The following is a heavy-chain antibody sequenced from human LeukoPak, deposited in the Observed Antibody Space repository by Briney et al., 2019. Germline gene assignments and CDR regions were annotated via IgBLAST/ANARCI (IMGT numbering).Heavy chain of an antibody. V-gene: IGHV3-64*02. D-gene: IGHD3-9*01. J-gene: IGHJ6*04. CDR3: ARDRAGYYLDV. Sequence: PGGSLRLTCAASGFTFSTYTMHWVRQAPGKGLEFVSAIIGDGITTYYADSVKGRFTVSRDNSKSTLYLQMGSLTAEDMAVYCCARDRAGYYLDVWGKGTTVTVFS. CDR2: IIGDGITT. CDR1: GFTFSTYT.